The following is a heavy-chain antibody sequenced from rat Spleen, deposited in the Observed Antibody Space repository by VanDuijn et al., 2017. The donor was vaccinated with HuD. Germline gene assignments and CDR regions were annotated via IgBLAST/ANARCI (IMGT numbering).Heavy chain of an antibody. CDR1: GFTFSNYY. D-gene: IGHD1-12*02. V-gene: IGHV5-27*01. Sequence: EVQLVESGGGLVKPGRTLKLSCEASGFTFSNYYMAWVRQAPTKGLECVAYISTGGDNTYYRDSVKGRFTISRDNAKSTLYLQLDSLRSEDTATYYCTTDTFYDGTYYPGGFDYWGQGVMVTVSS. CDR2: ISTGGDNT. J-gene: IGHJ2*01. CDR3: TTDTFYDGTYYPGGFDY.